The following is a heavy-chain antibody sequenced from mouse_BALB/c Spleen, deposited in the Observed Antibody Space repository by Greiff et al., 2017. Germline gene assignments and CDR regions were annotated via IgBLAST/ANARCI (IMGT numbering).Heavy chain of an antibody. D-gene: IGHD2-1*01. CDR1: GFSLTSYG. Sequence: VKLKESGPGLVAPSQSLSITCTVSGFSLTSYGVHWVRQPPGKGLEWLGVIWAGGSTNYNSALMSRLSISKDNSKSQVFLKMNSLQTDDTAMYYCAYGNYVGFAYWGQGTLVTVSA. CDR3: AYGNYVGFAY. V-gene: IGHV2-9*02. J-gene: IGHJ3*01. CDR2: IWAGGST.